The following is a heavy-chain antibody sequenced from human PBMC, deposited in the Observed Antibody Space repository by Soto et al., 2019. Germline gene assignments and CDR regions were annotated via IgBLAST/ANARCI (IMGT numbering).Heavy chain of an antibody. CDR1: GYTFTSYG. D-gene: IGHD2-21*02. CDR3: ARWVGMAHCGGDGYFKYYYGMDV. CDR2: ISAYNGNT. V-gene: IGHV1-18*01. Sequence: DSVKVYCKASGYTFTSYGISWVRQTPGQGLEWMGWISAYNGNTNYAQKLQGRVTMTTDKSTSPVYMELRSLRSDETAVYYCARWVGMAHCGGDGYFKYYYGMDVWRQGTTVGVSS. J-gene: IGHJ6*02.